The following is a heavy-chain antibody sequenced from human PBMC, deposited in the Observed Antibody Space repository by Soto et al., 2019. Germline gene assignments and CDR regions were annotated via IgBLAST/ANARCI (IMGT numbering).Heavy chain of an antibody. V-gene: IGHV4-34*01. Sequence: SETLSLTCAVYGGSFSGYYWSWIRQPPGKGLEWIGEINHSGSTNYNPSLKSRVTISVDTSKNQFSLKLSSVTAADTAVYYCARLITYCSGGSCYSDRGNWFDPWGQETLVTVSS. D-gene: IGHD2-15*01. CDR3: ARLITYCSGGSCYSDRGNWFDP. CDR1: GGSFSGYY. CDR2: INHSGST. J-gene: IGHJ5*02.